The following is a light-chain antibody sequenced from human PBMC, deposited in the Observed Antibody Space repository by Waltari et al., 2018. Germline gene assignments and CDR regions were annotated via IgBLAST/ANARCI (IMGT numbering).Light chain of an antibody. CDR2: KAS. CDR3: QQYNSYSG. J-gene: IGKJ3*01. CDR1: QSISSW. V-gene: IGKV1-5*03. Sequence: DIQMTQSPSTLSASVGDRVTITCRASQSISSWLAWYQQKPGKAPKLLIYKASILESGVPSRFSGSGSGTEFTLTISSLQPDDFATYYCQQYNSYSGFGPGTKVDIK.